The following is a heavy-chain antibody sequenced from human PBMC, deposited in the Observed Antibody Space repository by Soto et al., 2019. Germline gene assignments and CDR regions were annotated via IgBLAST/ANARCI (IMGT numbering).Heavy chain of an antibody. J-gene: IGHJ4*02. V-gene: IGHV3-23*01. CDR3: AKVKYYDILTGYPQFDY. D-gene: IGHD3-9*01. Sequence: GGSLRLSCAASGFTFSSYAMSWVRQAPGKGLEWVSAISGSGGSTYYADSVKGRFTISRDNSKNTLYLQMNSLRAEDTAVYYCAKVKYYDILTGYPQFDYWGQGTLVTVSS. CDR2: ISGSGGST. CDR1: GFTFSSYA.